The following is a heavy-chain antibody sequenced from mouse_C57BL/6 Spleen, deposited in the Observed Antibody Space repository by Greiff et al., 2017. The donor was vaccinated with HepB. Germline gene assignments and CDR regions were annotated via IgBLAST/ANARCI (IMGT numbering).Heavy chain of an antibody. CDR3: ARRYYGSSLYAMDY. D-gene: IGHD1-1*01. CDR1: GYTFTSYW. CDR2: IHPNSGST. J-gene: IGHJ4*01. Sequence: VQLQQPGAELVKPGASVKLSCKASGYTFTSYWMHWVKQRPGQALEWIGMIHPNSGSTNYNEKFKSKATLTVDKSSSTAYMQLSSLTSEDSAVYYCARRYYGSSLYAMDYWGQGTSVTVSS. V-gene: IGHV1-64*01.